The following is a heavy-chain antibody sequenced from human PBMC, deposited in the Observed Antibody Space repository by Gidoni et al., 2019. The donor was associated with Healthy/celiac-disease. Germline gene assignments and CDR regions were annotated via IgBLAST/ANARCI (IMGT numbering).Heavy chain of an antibody. Sequence: EVQLVESGGGLVQPGRSLRLSCAASGFTFDEYAMHWVRQAPGKGLEWVSGLSWNSGSIGYADVVKGRFTSSRDNAKNSLYLKMNRLRAEDTALYYCAKDIGPAARGEGMDVWGQGTTVTVSS. D-gene: IGHD3-10*01. V-gene: IGHV3-9*01. CDR1: GFTFDEYA. CDR3: AKDIGPAARGEGMDV. CDR2: LSWNSGSI. J-gene: IGHJ6*02.